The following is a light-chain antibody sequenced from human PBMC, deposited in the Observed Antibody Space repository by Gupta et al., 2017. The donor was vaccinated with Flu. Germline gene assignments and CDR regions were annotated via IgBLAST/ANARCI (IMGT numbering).Light chain of an antibody. V-gene: IGKV1-8*01. CDR2: AAS. J-gene: IGKJ1*01. CDR3: QQYYSYPPT. Sequence: AIRMTQSPSSFSASTGDRVTITCRASLGISSYLAWYQQKPGKAPKLLIYAASTLQSGVPSRFSGSGSGTDFTLTISCLQAEDFATYYCQQYYSYPPTFGQGTKVEIK. CDR1: LGISSY.